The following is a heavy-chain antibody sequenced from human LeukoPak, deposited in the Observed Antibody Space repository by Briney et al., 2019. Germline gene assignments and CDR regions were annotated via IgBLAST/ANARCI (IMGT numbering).Heavy chain of an antibody. J-gene: IGHJ4*02. D-gene: IGHD3-22*01. CDR3: AKASYYYDSSGYSPLSDY. CDR2: ISGSGGST. Sequence: GGSLRLSCAASGFTFSSYAMSWVRQAPGKGLEWVSAISGSGGSTYYADSVKGRFTISRDNSKNTLYLQMNSLRAEDTAVYYCAKASYYYDSSGYSPLSDYWGQGTLVTVSS. V-gene: IGHV3-23*01. CDR1: GFTFSSYA.